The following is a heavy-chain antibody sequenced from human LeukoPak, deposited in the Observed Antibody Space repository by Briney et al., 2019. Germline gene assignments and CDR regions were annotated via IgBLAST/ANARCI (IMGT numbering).Heavy chain of an antibody. Sequence: GGSLRLSCAASGFTFDDYAMHWVRQAPGKGLEWVSGISWNSGSIGYADSVKGRFTISRDNAKNSLYLQMDSLRAEDTALYYCAKDGLNYYDSSGYIGYWGQGTLVTVSS. J-gene: IGHJ4*02. D-gene: IGHD3-22*01. CDR1: GFTFDDYA. CDR3: AKDGLNYYDSSGYIGY. V-gene: IGHV3-9*01. CDR2: ISWNSGSI.